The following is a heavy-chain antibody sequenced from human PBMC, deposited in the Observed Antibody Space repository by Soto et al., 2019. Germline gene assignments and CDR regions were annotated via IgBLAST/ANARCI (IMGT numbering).Heavy chain of an antibody. CDR1: GFSFSSYT. Sequence: GGSLRLSCEASGFSFSSYTMNWVRQAPGKGLEWVSSISSSSSYIYYADSVKGRFTISRDNAKNSLYLQMNSLRAEDTAVYYCARVNARSSWYGFDPWGQGTLVTVSS. CDR2: ISSSSSYI. CDR3: ARVNARSSWYGFDP. D-gene: IGHD6-13*01. V-gene: IGHV3-21*01. J-gene: IGHJ5*02.